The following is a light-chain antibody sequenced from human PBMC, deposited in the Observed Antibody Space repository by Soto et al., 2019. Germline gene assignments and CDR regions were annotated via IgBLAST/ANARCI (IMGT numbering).Light chain of an antibody. CDR2: DAS. CDR1: QSISSW. Sequence: DIQMTQSPSTLSASVGDRVTITCRASQSISSWLAWYQQKPGKAPKLLLYDASSLESGVTSRFSGSGSGTEFTLTISSLQPDDFATYYCQQYNSYSLRWTFGQGTKV. V-gene: IGKV1-5*01. CDR3: QQYNSYSLRWT. J-gene: IGKJ1*01.